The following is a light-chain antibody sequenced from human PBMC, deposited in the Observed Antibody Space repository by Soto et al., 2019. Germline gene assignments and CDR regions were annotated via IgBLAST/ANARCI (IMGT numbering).Light chain of an antibody. Sequence: DIQMTQSPSTLSGSVGDRVTITCRASQTISSWLAWYQQKPGKAPKLLIYKASTLKSGVPSRFSGSGSGTEFTLTISSLQPDDFAVYYCQQYGGSPPYTFGQGTKVDIK. V-gene: IGKV1-5*03. CDR2: KAS. J-gene: IGKJ2*01. CDR1: QTISSW. CDR3: QQYGGSPPYT.